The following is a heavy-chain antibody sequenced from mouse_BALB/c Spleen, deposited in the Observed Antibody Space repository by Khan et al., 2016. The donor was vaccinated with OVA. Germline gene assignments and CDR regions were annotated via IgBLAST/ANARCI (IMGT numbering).Heavy chain of an antibody. CDR3: ARGDYEGFTY. D-gene: IGHD2-4*01. CDR2: IDPSNSET. J-gene: IGHJ3*01. V-gene: IGHV1-59*01. Sequence: QVRLQQSGPELVRPGASVRLSCKASGYTFTNYWMHWVKQRPGQGLEWIGMIDPSNSETRLNQKFKDKATLNVDTSSNTAYMQLSSLTSEDTAVYYWARGDYEGFTYWGQGTLVTVSA. CDR1: GYTFTNYW.